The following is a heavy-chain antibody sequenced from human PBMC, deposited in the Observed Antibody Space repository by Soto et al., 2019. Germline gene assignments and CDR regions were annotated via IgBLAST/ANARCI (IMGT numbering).Heavy chain of an antibody. CDR2: IYYSGST. V-gene: IGHV4-39*01. D-gene: IGHD5-18*01. J-gene: IGHJ4*02. Sequence: SETLSLTCTVSGGSISSSSYYWGWFRQPPGKGLEWIGSIYYSGSTYYNPSLKSRVTISVDTSKNQFSLKLSSVTAADTAVYYCAGRGYSYGSYYFDYWGQGTLVTVSS. CDR3: AGRGYSYGSYYFDY. CDR1: GGSISSSSYY.